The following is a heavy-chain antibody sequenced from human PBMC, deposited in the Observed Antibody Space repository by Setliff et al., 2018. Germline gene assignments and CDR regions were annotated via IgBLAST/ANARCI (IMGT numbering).Heavy chain of an antibody. V-gene: IGHV1-69*05. CDR3: ARGGLTYGIFDY. D-gene: IGHD4-17*01. J-gene: IGHJ4*02. Sequence: ASVKVSCKASGGTFSSYAISWVRQAPGQGLEWMGGIIPIFGTANYAQKFQGRVTITTDESTSTAYMELSSLRSEDTAVYYCARGGLTYGIFDYWGQGTLVTVSS. CDR2: IIPIFGTA. CDR1: GGTFSSYA.